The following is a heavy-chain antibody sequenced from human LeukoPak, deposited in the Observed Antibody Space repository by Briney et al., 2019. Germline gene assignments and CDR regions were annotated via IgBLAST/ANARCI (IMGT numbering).Heavy chain of an antibody. CDR1: GGPISSGSYY. CDR3: ARGRGQWLVRRAYFDY. V-gene: IGHV4-61*02. J-gene: IGHJ4*02. Sequence: SETLSLTCTVSGGPISSGSYYGSWIRQPAGKGLEWIGRIYTSGSTNYNPSLKSRVTMSVDTSKNQFSLKLSSVTAADTAVYYCARGRGQWLVRRAYFDYWGQGTLVTVSS. CDR2: IYTSGST. D-gene: IGHD6-19*01.